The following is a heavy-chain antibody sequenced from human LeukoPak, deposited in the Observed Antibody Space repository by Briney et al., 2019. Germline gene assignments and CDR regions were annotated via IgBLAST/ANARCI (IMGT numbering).Heavy chain of an antibody. D-gene: IGHD6-13*01. CDR2: IYYSGST. Sequence: SETLSLTCTVSGGSISSYYWSWIRQPPGKGLEWIGYIYYSGSTNYNPSLKSRVTISVDTSKNQFSLKLSSVTAADTAVYYCARTSSVPRSFYYGMDVWGQGTTVTVSS. V-gene: IGHV4-59*01. CDR1: GGSISSYY. J-gene: IGHJ6*02. CDR3: ARTSSVPRSFYYGMDV.